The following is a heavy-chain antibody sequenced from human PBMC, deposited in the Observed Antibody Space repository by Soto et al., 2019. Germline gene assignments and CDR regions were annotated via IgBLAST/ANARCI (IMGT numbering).Heavy chain of an antibody. CDR2: ISTSGNYI. CDR1: GFTFSSYS. CDR3: ARERSTGKGLSDY. Sequence: GGSLRLSCAASGFTFSSYSMNWIRQAPGKGLEWVSSISTSGNYIYYPDSVKGRFTISRDNAKNSLYLEMNGLRAEDMAVYYCARERSTGKGLSDYWGQGTLVTVSS. J-gene: IGHJ4*02. D-gene: IGHD3-10*01. V-gene: IGHV3-21*01.